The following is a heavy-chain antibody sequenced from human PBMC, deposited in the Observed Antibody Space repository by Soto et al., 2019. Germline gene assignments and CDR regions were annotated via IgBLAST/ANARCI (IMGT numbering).Heavy chain of an antibody. J-gene: IGHJ6*02. V-gene: IGHV3-9*01. D-gene: IGHD3-3*01. CDR3: AKEIASDFWSGYSRNYYGMDG. Sequence: EVQLVESGGGLVQPGRSLRLSCAASGFTFDDYAMHWVRQAPGKGLEWVSGISCNSGSIGYADSVKGRFTISRDNAKNSLYLQMKSLRAEDTAWYYCAKEIASDFWSGYSRNYYGMDGWGQGTTVTVSS. CDR2: ISCNSGSI. CDR1: GFTFDDYA.